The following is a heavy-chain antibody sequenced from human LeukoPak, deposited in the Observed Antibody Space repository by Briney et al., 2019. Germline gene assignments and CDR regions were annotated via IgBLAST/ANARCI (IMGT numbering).Heavy chain of an antibody. CDR1: GYTFTSYA. Sequence: ASVKVSCKASGYTFTSYAMNWVRQAPGQGLEWMGWINPNSGGTNYAQKFQGRVTMTRDTSISTAYMELSRLRSDDTAVYYCARDPNKVPAASFDYWGQGTLVTVSS. CDR3: ARDPNKVPAASFDY. CDR2: INPNSGGT. J-gene: IGHJ4*02. D-gene: IGHD2-2*01. V-gene: IGHV1-2*02.